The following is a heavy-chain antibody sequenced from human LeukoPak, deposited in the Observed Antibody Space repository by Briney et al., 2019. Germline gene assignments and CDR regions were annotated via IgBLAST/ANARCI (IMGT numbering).Heavy chain of an antibody. V-gene: IGHV4-39*07. CDR2: MYYRGST. Sequence: SETLSLTCTVSGGSISSSTDYWVWIRQPPGKGLEWLGNMYYRGSTDYNPSLKNRVTISIDTSKNQFSLKLRSVTAADTAVYYCARDAYDSSGYYFYYWGQGTLVTVSS. CDR3: ARDAYDSSGYYFYY. D-gene: IGHD3-22*01. J-gene: IGHJ4*02. CDR1: GGSISSSTDY.